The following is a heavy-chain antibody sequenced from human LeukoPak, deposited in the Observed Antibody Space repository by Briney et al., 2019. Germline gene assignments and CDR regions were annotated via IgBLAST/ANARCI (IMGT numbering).Heavy chain of an antibody. V-gene: IGHV3-21*01. D-gene: IGHD6-13*01. J-gene: IGHJ4*02. CDR1: GFIFSNSA. CDR2: INNDGSYI. CDR3: ARASLSWYSYL. Sequence: GGSLRLSCAASGFIFSNSAMNWVRQAPGKGLEWVSSINNDGSYIYYAGSVKGRFTISRDNAKNSLYLQMNSLRAEDTAVYYCARASLSWYSYLWGQGTLVTVSS.